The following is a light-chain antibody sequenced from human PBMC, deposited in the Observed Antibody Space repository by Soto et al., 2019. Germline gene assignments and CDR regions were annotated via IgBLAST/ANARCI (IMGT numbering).Light chain of an antibody. CDR2: KAS. V-gene: IGKV1-5*03. Sequence: IQMTQSPSTLSGSVGDRVTITCRASQTISSWLAWYQQKPGKAPKLLIYKASTLKSGVPSRFSGSGSGTEFTLTISSLQPDDFATYYCQHYNSYSEAFGQGTKLELK. CDR1: QTISSW. CDR3: QHYNSYSEA. J-gene: IGKJ1*01.